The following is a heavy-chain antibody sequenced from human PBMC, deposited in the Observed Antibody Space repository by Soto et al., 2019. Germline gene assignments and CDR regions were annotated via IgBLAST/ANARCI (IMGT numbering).Heavy chain of an antibody. CDR1: GGSISSGGYY. Sequence: SETLSLTCTVSGGSISSGGYYWSWIRQHPGEGLEWIGYIYYSGSTYYNPSLKSRVTISVDTSKNQFSLKLSSVTAADTAVYYCARDVGAGSMVRGPGYNWFDPWGQGTLVTVSS. CDR2: IYYSGST. CDR3: ARDVGAGSMVRGPGYNWFDP. V-gene: IGHV4-31*03. J-gene: IGHJ5*02. D-gene: IGHD3-10*01.